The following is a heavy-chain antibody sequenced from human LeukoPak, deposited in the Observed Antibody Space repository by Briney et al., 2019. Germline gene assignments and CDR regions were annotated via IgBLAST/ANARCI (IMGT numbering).Heavy chain of an antibody. J-gene: IGHJ5*02. Sequence: GRSLRLSCAASGFTFDDYAMHWVRQAPGKGLEWVPGISWNSGSIGYADSVKGRFTISGDNAKNSLYLQMNSLRAEDTALYYCAKGKRDYYDSSGPRYNWFDPWGQGTLVTVSS. CDR3: AKGKRDYYDSSGPRYNWFDP. CDR1: GFTFDDYA. CDR2: ISWNSGSI. V-gene: IGHV3-9*01. D-gene: IGHD3-22*01.